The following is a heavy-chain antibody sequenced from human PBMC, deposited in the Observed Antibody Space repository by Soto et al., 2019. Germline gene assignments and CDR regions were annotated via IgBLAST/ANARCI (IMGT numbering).Heavy chain of an antibody. J-gene: IGHJ6*02. Sequence: PGESLKISCKGSGYSFTSYWIGWVRQMPGKGLEWMGIIYPSDSDTKYSPSFQGQVTISADKSISTAYLQWSSLQASDTAMYYCATLTSPPHVVVVTAILYAMDVRGQGTTVTVSS. CDR1: GYSFTSYW. CDR2: IYPSDSDT. CDR3: ATLTSPPHVVVVTAILYAMDV. D-gene: IGHD2-21*02. V-gene: IGHV5-51*01.